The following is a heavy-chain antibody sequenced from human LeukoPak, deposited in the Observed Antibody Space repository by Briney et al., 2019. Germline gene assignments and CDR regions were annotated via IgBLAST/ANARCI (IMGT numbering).Heavy chain of an antibody. CDR3: AKVPTWIQLWLGGDY. CDR2: ISGSGGST. Sequence: PGGSLRLSCAASGFTFSSYAMSWVRQAPGKGLEWVSAISGSGGSTYYADSVKGRFTISRDNSKNTLYLQMNSLRAEDTAVYYCAKVPTWIQLWLGGDYWGQGTLVTVSS. CDR1: GFTFSSYA. J-gene: IGHJ4*02. V-gene: IGHV3-23*01. D-gene: IGHD5-18*01.